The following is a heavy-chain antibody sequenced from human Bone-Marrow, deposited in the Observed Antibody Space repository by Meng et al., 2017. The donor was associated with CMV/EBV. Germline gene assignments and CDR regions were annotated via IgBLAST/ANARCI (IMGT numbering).Heavy chain of an antibody. CDR1: GGSISSSSYY. Sequence: GSLRLSCTVSGGSISSSSYYWGWIRQPPGKGLEWIGSIYYSGSTYYNPSLKSRVTISVDTSKNQFSLKLSSVTAADTAVYYCGRGHSSGHNWFGPWGQGTLVTVSS. CDR2: IYYSGST. CDR3: GRGHSSGHNWFGP. J-gene: IGHJ5*02. V-gene: IGHV4-39*01. D-gene: IGHD3-10*01.